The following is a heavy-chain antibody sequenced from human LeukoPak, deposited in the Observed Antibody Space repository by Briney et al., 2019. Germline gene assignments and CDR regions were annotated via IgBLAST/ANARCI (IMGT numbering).Heavy chain of an antibody. CDR2: IYHSGST. Sequence: SETLSLTCAVSGGSISSSNWWSWVRQPPGKGLEWIGEIYHSGSTYYNPSLKSRVTISVDTSKNQFSLKLSSVTAADTAVYYCAREEGYCSSTSCYNWFDPWGQGTLVTVSS. CDR3: AREEGYCSSTSCYNWFDP. V-gene: IGHV4-4*02. J-gene: IGHJ5*02. CDR1: GGSISSSNW. D-gene: IGHD2-2*01.